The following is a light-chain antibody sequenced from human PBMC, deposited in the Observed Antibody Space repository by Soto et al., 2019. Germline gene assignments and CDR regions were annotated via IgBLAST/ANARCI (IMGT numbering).Light chain of an antibody. V-gene: IGKV2-28*01. CDR1: RSLLSSNGYNY. J-gene: IGKJ4*01. CDR2: LGS. CDR3: AQGLQTPLT. Sequence: DVVMTQSPLSLPVTPGEPASISCRSSRSLLSSNGYNYLNWYLQRPGQSPQLMIYLGSNRASGVTDRLSGSGSGTDFTLKISRVEADDVGVYYCAQGLQTPLTFGGGTKVDIK.